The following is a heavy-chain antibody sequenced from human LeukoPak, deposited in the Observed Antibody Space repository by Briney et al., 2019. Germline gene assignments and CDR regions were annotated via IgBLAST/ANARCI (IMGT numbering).Heavy chain of an antibody. J-gene: IGHJ4*02. D-gene: IGHD3-22*01. CDR3: AREDAYYDSRAFDY. V-gene: IGHV3-11*06. CDR2: ISTTSTYT. Sequence: GGSLRLSCAASGFTFSDYYMSWIRQAPGKGLEWVSYISTTSTYTDYADSVRGRFTISRDNSKNTLYLQMNSLRAEDTAVYYCAREDAYYDSRAFDYWGQGTLVTVSS. CDR1: GFTFSDYY.